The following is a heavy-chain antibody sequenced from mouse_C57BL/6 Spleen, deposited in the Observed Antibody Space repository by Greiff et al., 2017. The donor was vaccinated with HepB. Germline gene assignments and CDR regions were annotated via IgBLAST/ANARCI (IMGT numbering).Heavy chain of an antibody. CDR2: ISSGSSTI. V-gene: IGHV5-17*01. J-gene: IGHJ2*01. CDR3: TNDGYCPFFDD. CDR1: GFTFSDYG. Sequence: EVMLVESGGGLVKPGGSLKLSCAASGFTFSDYGLHWVRQAPEKGLEWVAYISSGSSTIYYADTVKGRFTISRDNAKNTLFLQMTSLRSEDTAMYYCTNDGYCPFFDDWGQGTTLTVSS. D-gene: IGHD2-3*01.